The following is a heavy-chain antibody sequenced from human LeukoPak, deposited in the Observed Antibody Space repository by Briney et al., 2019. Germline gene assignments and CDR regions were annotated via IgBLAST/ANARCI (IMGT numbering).Heavy chain of an antibody. CDR1: GGSISSYY. CDR3: ASHGSSGHDPLT. D-gene: IGHD5-12*01. V-gene: IGHV4-59*01. CDR2: ISNTGST. J-gene: IGHJ4*02. Sequence: SETLPLTRTVSGGSISSYYWSWIRQPPGKGLEWIGYISNTGSTNYNPSLESRVTISVDTSKNQFSLKLTSVTAADTAVYYCASHGSSGHDPLTWGQGTLVTVSS.